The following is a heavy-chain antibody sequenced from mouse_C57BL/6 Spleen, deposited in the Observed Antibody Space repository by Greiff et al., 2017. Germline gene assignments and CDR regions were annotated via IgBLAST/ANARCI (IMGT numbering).Heavy chain of an antibody. CDR2: IYPGDGDT. V-gene: IGHV1-80*01. Sequence: QVQLQQSGAELVKPGASVKISCKASGYAFSSYWMNWVQQRPGKGLEWIGQIYPGDGDTNYNGKFKGKATLTADKSSSTAYMQLSSLTSEDSAVYFCARSIYYDYWGQGTTLTVSS. CDR1: GYAFSSYW. CDR3: ARSIYYDY. J-gene: IGHJ2*01.